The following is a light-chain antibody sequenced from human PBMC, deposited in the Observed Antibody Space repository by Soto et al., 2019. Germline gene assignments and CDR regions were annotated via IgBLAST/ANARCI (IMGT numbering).Light chain of an antibody. Sequence: DIQMTQSPSSLSASFGDRVTITCRASQGIGVYLAWFQQKPGNAPKLRIYAASTLQSGVPSRFSGSGSGTDFTLTISGLQPEDVATYYCQKYNSAPLTFGGGTKVEIK. J-gene: IGKJ4*01. V-gene: IGKV1-27*01. CDR2: AAS. CDR1: QGIGVY. CDR3: QKYNSAPLT.